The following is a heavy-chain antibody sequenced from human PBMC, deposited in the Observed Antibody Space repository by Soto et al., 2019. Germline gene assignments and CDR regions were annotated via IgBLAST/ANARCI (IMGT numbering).Heavy chain of an antibody. J-gene: IGHJ4*02. CDR2: IIPVFDTV. V-gene: IGHV1-69*01. CDR3: ARGGSGYVWFNEF. D-gene: IGHD3-22*01. Sequence: QAQLVQSGAEVKKSGSSVKVSCKDTGGLFSSYAVSWVRQAPGQGLEWMGGIIPVFDTVYYEQKFQGRVTYTADESTNTAFLELSRLRSEDTAMYYCARGGSGYVWFNEFWGQGILVNVSS. CDR1: GGLFSSYA.